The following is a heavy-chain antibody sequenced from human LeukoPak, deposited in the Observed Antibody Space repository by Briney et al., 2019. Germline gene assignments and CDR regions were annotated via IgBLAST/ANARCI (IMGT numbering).Heavy chain of an antibody. V-gene: IGHV1-2*02. CDR2: INPNSGGT. Sequence: ASVKVSCKASGYTFTGYYMHWVRQAPGQGLEWMGWINPNSGGTNYAQKFQGRVTMTRDTSISTAYMELSRLRSEDAAVYYCARGVRITMVRGVISSWFDPWGQGTLVTVSS. J-gene: IGHJ5*02. CDR3: ARGVRITMVRGVISSWFDP. D-gene: IGHD3-10*01. CDR1: GYTFTGYY.